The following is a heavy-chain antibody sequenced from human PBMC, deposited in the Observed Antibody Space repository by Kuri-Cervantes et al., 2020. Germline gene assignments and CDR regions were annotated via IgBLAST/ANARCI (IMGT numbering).Heavy chain of an antibody. CDR2: ISSSGSTI. CDR1: GFTFSSYA. CDR3: AAGGYGSGSSTPFYFDY. J-gene: IGHJ4*02. V-gene: IGHV3-48*04. D-gene: IGHD3-10*01. Sequence: GESLKISCAASGFTFSSYAMSWVRQAPGKGLEWVSYISSSGSTIYYADSVKGRFTISRDNAKNSLYLQMNSLRAEDTAVYYCAAGGYGSGSSTPFYFDYWGQGTLVTVSS.